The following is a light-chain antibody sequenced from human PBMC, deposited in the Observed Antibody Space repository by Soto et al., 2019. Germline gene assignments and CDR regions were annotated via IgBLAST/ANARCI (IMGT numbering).Light chain of an antibody. J-gene: IGKJ1*01. V-gene: IGKV1-33*01. CDR2: AAS. CDR3: QDYDDLPWT. Sequence: DIQMTQSPSSLSASVGDRVTITCQESKDIKNFLNWYQQKPGKAPKLLIYAASILETGVPSRFSGSGSGTDFTFTISSLQPEDIATYYCQDYDDLPWTFGQGTKVAIK. CDR1: KDIKNF.